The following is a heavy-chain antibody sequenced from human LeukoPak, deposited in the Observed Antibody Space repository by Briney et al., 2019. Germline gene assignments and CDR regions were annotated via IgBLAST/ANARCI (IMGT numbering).Heavy chain of an antibody. V-gene: IGHV3-48*01. J-gene: IGHJ4*02. CDR1: GFSFSSYS. CDR3: AKTLYQLLPGFDY. D-gene: IGHD2-2*01. CDR2: ISSSSSTI. Sequence: GGSLRLSCAASGFSFSSYSMNWVRQAPGKGLEWVSYISSSSSTIYYADSVKGRFTISRDNAKNSLYLQMNSLRAEDTAVYYCAKTLYQLLPGFDYWGQGTLVTVSS.